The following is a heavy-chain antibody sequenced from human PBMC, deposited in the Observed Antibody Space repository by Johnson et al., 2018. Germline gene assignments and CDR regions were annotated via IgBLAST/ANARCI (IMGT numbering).Heavy chain of an antibody. CDR2: IWYDGSNK. Sequence: VQLVESGGGVVQXGRSLRLXCAASGFTFSSYGMHWVRQAPGKGLEWVAVIWYDGSNKYYADSVKGRFTISRDNSKNTLYLQMNSLRAEDTAVYYCARDRGSYPPDAFDIWGQGTMVTVSS. V-gene: IGHV3-33*01. CDR3: ARDRGSYPPDAFDI. J-gene: IGHJ3*02. CDR1: GFTFSSYG. D-gene: IGHD1-26*01.